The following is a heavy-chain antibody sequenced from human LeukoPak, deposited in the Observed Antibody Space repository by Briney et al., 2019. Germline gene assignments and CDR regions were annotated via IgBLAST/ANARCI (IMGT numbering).Heavy chain of an antibody. J-gene: IGHJ4*02. Sequence: GGSLRLSCAASGFTFSSYGMHWVRQAPGKGLEWVAVISYDGSNKYYADSVKGRFTISRDNSKNTLYLQMNSLRGEDTAIYYCARDATLIPGTVYFDYWGQGALVTVSS. CDR2: ISYDGSNK. V-gene: IGHV3-30*03. D-gene: IGHD2-15*01. CDR1: GFTFSSYG. CDR3: ARDATLIPGTVYFDY.